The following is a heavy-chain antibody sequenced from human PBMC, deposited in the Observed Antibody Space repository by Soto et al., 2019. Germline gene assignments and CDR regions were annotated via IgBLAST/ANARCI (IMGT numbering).Heavy chain of an antibody. D-gene: IGHD2-15*01. CDR3: AGAMETPYFYYDLNV. CDR2: TTYDGGIK. V-gene: IGHV3-30*03. J-gene: IGHJ6*02. CDR1: GFSFSSYG. Sequence: PXVSLRLSCAACGFSFSSYGMEWVRLAPGKGLEWVAATTYDGGIKHYVDSVKGRFTISRDNSKNTLYLQMNSLRVEDTATYYCAGAMETPYFYYDLNVWGQGTTVTVSS.